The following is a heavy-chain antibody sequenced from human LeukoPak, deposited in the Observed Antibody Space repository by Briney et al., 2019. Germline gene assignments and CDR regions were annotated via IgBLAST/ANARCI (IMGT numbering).Heavy chain of an antibody. Sequence: PGGSLRLSCAASGFTFSSYEMNWVRQAPGKGLEWVSYISSSGSTIYYADSVKGRFTISRDNSKNTVYLQMNSLRAEDTALYHCARSRHSYDSSGFPHYWGQGTPVTVSS. J-gene: IGHJ4*02. CDR2: ISSSGSTI. CDR3: ARSRHSYDSSGFPHY. CDR1: GFTFSSYE. D-gene: IGHD3-22*01. V-gene: IGHV3-48*03.